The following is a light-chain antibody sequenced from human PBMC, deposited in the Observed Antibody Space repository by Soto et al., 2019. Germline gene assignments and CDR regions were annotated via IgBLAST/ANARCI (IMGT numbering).Light chain of an antibody. Sequence: QSVLTQPASVSGSPGQSITISCTGTSRDIGTYYYVSWYQHHPGKAPKVIIHDVSTRPSGVSDRFSGSKSDNTASLTISGLQPDVEADYYCSSYTISNTLVFGGGTKLTVL. J-gene: IGLJ3*02. V-gene: IGLV2-14*03. CDR1: SRDIGTYYY. CDR3: SSYTISNTLV. CDR2: DVS.